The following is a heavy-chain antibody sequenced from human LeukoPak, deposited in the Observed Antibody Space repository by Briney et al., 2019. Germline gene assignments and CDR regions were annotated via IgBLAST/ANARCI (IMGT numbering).Heavy chain of an antibody. D-gene: IGHD3-22*01. CDR3: AKRGVVIRVILVGFHKEAYYFDS. CDR2: ISDTGGRT. V-gene: IGHV3-23*01. Sequence: GGSLRLSCAVSGITLSNYGMTWVRQAPGKGLEWVAGISDTGGRTNYADFVKGRFTISRDNPKNTLYLQMNSLRAEDTAVYFCAKRGVVIRVILVGFHKEAYYFDSWGQGALVTVSS. CDR1: GITLSNYG. J-gene: IGHJ4*02.